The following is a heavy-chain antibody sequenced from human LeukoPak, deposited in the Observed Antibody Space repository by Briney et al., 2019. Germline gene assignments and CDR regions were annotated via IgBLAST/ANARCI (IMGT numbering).Heavy chain of an antibody. V-gene: IGHV1-2*02. CDR2: MNPNSGGT. J-gene: IGHJ4*02. Sequence: GASVKVSCKASGYTFTSYDINWVRQAAGQGLEWMGWMNPNSGGTNYAQKFQGRVTMTRDTSISTAYMQLSRLRSDDTAVYYCARVRAGLPADYWGQGTLVTVSS. D-gene: IGHD6-19*01. CDR3: ARVRAGLPADY. CDR1: GYTFTSYD.